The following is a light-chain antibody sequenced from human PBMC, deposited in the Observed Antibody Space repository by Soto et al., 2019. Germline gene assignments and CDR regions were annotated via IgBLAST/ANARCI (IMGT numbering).Light chain of an antibody. CDR3: GTWDSSLSAVI. J-gene: IGLJ2*01. Sequence: QSVLTQPPSVSAAPGQMVTISCSGSSSNIGSNYVSWYQQLPGTVPKLLIYDNHERPSGIPDRFSGSKSGTSATLGITGLQTGDEADYYCGTWDSSLSAVIFGGGTKLTVL. V-gene: IGLV1-51*01. CDR2: DNH. CDR1: SSNIGSNY.